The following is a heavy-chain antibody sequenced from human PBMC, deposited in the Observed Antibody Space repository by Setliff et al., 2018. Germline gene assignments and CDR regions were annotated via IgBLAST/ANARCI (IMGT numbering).Heavy chain of an antibody. CDR1: GGSFSTYY. D-gene: IGHD3-3*01. CDR2: VYYSGAA. CDR3: ARMSGFLYIDV. J-gene: IGHJ6*03. Sequence: PSETLSLTCTVSGGSFSTYYWSWIRQAPGKGLEWIGHVYYSGAANYNPSLKSRVTVSVDTSKNQFSLKLSSVTAADTAVYYCARMSGFLYIDVWGKGTTVTVSS. V-gene: IGHV4-59*08.